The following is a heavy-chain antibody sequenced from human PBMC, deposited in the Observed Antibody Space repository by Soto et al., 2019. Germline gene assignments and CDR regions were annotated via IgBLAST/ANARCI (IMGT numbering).Heavy chain of an antibody. Sequence: GGSLRLSCAASGFAFSASGLHWVRQASGKGLEWVGRIRNKANNYATAYAASVKGRFTISRDDSKNTAYLQMNSLKTEDTAVYYCTSPLLVIKWGQGTLVTVSS. CDR1: GFAFSASG. D-gene: IGHD3-22*01. V-gene: IGHV3-73*01. J-gene: IGHJ4*02. CDR3: TSPLLVIK. CDR2: IRNKANNYAT.